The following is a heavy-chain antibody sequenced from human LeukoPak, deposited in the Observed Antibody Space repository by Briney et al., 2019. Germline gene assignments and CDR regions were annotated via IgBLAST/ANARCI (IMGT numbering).Heavy chain of an antibody. CDR2: IRYDGSNK. J-gene: IGHJ4*02. V-gene: IGHV3-30*02. D-gene: IGHD3-3*01. Sequence: GGSLRLSCAASGFTFSSYGMHWVRQAPGKGLEWVAFIRYDGSNKYYADSVKGRFTISRDNSKNTLYLQMNSLRAEDTAVYYCANSRSWSGYYFDYWGQGTLVTVSS. CDR3: ANSRSWSGYYFDY. CDR1: GFTFSSYG.